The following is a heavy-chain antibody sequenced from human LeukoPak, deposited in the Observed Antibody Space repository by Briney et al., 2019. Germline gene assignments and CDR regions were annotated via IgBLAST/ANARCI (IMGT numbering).Heavy chain of an antibody. V-gene: IGHV3-23*01. D-gene: IGHD2-2*01. CDR2: ISGSGGST. CDR3: AKGDIVVVPAAIFYYYYGMDV. J-gene: IGHJ6*02. CDR1: GFTFSSYA. Sequence: PGGSLRPSCAASGFTFSSYAMSWVRQAPGKGLEWVSAISGSGGSTYYADSVKGRFTISRDNSKNTLYLQMNSLRAEDTAVYYCAKGDIVVVPAAIFYYYYGMDVWGQGTTVTVSS.